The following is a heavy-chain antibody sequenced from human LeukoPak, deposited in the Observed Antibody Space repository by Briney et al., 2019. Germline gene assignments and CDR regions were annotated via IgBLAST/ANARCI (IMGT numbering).Heavy chain of an antibody. CDR2: IYSGGNT. Sequence: PGGSLRLSCAASEFTVSSNSMTWVRQAPGKGLEWVSVIYSGGNTYYADSVKGRFTISRDTSKNTLYLQMNSLRAEDTAVYYCARGLSGYGLYFDYWGQGTLVTVSS. D-gene: IGHD5-12*01. J-gene: IGHJ4*02. CDR3: ARGLSGYGLYFDY. CDR1: EFTVSSNS. V-gene: IGHV3-66*01.